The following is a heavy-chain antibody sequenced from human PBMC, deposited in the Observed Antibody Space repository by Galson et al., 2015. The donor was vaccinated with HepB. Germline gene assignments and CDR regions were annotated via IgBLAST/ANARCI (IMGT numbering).Heavy chain of an antibody. CDR3: ARDLYRTAVAGLSDY. V-gene: IGHV7-4-1*02. D-gene: IGHD6-19*01. J-gene: IGHJ4*02. CDR2: INTNTGNP. Sequence: SVKVSCKASGYTFTSYAMNWVRQAPGQGLEWMGWINTNTGNPTYAQGFTGRFVFSLDTSVSTSYLQISSLKAEDTAVYYCARDLYRTAVAGLSDYWGQGTLVTVSS. CDR1: GYTFTSYA.